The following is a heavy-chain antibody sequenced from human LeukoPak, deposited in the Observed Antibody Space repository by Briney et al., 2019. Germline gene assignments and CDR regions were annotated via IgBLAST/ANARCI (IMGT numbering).Heavy chain of an antibody. CDR1: GYSISSGYY. Sequence: SETLSLTCTVSGYSISSGYYWGWIRQPPGKGLEWIGYIYYSGSTNYNPSLKSRVTISVDTSKNQFSLKLSSVTAADTAVYYCARVHFGSKRTANNWFDPWGQGTLVTVSS. D-gene: IGHD6-13*01. CDR3: ARVHFGSKRTANNWFDP. J-gene: IGHJ5*02. V-gene: IGHV4-61*01. CDR2: IYYSGST.